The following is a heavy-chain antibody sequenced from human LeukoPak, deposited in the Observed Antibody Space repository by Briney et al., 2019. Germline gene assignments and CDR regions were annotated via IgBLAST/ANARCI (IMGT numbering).Heavy chain of an antibody. D-gene: IGHD5-24*01. J-gene: IGHJ4*02. V-gene: IGHV5-51*01. CDR3: ARRGIRDAYNYADY. Sequence: GVSLQISCQASGYGFTTHWIGWARPMPGKGLEWMGIIYGGDSDTRYSPSFQGQVTMSADKSTTTAYLQWSSLRASDSGIYFCARRGIRDAYNYADYWGQGTLVTVSS. CDR2: IYGGDSDT. CDR1: GYGFTTHW.